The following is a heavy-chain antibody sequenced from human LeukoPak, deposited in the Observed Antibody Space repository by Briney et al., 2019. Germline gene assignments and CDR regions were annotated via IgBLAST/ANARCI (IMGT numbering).Heavy chain of an antibody. CDR3: AKEKVGAPRLGDY. CDR1: GFTFSSFA. D-gene: IGHD1-26*01. CDR2: ISGSGGST. J-gene: IGHJ4*02. Sequence: GGSLRLSCAASGFTFSSFAMTWVRQAPGKGLEWVSAISGSGGSTYYADSVKGRFTISRDNSKNTLYLQMNSLRAEDTAVYYCAKEKVGAPRLGDYWGQGTLVTVSS. V-gene: IGHV3-23*01.